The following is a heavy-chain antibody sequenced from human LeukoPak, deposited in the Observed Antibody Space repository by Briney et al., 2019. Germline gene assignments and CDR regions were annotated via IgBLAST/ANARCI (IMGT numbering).Heavy chain of an antibody. D-gene: IGHD5-12*01. V-gene: IGHV3-53*01. CDR1: GFTVSSNY. CDR3: ARNSGYDGGIVDY. J-gene: IGHJ4*02. CDR2: IYSGGST. Sequence: PGGSLRLSCVASGFTVSSNYMSWVRQAPGKGLEWVSVIYSGGSTYYADSVKGRFTISRDNSKNTLYLQMNSLRAEDTAVYYCARNSGYDGGIVDYWGQGTLVTVSS.